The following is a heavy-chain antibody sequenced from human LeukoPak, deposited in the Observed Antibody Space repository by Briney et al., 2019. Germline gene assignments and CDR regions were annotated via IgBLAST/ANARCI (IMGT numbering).Heavy chain of an antibody. CDR3: ARDSGSYLYYFDY. J-gene: IGHJ4*02. CDR2: ISSSGSTI. Sequence: GGSLRLSCAASGFTFSDYYMSWIRQAPGKGPEWVSYISSSGSTIYYADSVKGRFTISRDNAKNSLYLQMNSLRAEDTAVYYCARDSGSYLYYFDYWGQGTLVTVSS. CDR1: GFTFSDYY. V-gene: IGHV3-11*01. D-gene: IGHD1-26*01.